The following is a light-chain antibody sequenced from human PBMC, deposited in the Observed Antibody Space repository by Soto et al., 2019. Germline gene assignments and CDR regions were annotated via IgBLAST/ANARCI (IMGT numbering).Light chain of an antibody. CDR2: EVN. CDR1: SSDVGGYKY. Sequence: QSVLTQPAGVSGSPGQSITVSCTGTSSDVGGYKYVSWYQHHPGRAPKLMIYEVNNRPSGVSHRFSGSKSGNTASLTISGLQPEDEADYYCSSYTTSITLVFGTGTKVTVL. CDR3: SSYTTSITLV. V-gene: IGLV2-14*01. J-gene: IGLJ1*01.